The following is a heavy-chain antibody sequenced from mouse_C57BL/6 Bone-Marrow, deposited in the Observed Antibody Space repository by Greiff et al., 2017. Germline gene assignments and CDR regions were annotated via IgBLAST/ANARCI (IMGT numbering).Heavy chain of an antibody. V-gene: IGHV1-63*01. Sequence: VQLQQSGAELVRPGTSVKMSCKASGYTFTNYWIGWAKQRPGHGLEWIGDIYPGGGYTNYNEKFKGKATLTADKSSSTAYMQFSSLTSEDSSIYYCARSWLREGYCDYRGQGPTLPVS. J-gene: IGHJ2*01. CDR1: GYTFTNYW. D-gene: IGHD2-2*01. CDR2: IYPGGGYT. CDR3: ARSWLREGYCDY.